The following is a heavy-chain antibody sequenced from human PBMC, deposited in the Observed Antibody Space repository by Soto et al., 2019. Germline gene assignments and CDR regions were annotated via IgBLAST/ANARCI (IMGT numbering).Heavy chain of an antibody. D-gene: IGHD3-22*01. Sequence: GGSLRLSCAASGFTFSSYWMHWVRQAPGKGLVWVSRINSDGSSTSYADSVKGRFTISRDNAKNTLYLQMNSLRAEDTAVYYCARDTGFDDSICYYYDYYYYGMVVWRQGPTVTVPS. CDR3: ARDTGFDDSICYYYDYYYYGMVV. CDR2: INSDGSST. CDR1: GFTFSSYW. J-gene: IGHJ6*02. V-gene: IGHV3-74*01.